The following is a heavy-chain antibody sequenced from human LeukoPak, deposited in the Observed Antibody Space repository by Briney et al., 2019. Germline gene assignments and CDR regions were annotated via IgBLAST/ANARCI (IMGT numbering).Heavy chain of an antibody. CDR2: INSDGSNT. Sequence: GGSLRLSCAASACTFSTYWMECVRQAPGKGLVWVSRINSDGSNTRNADSVKGRFTISRDNAKNSLYLQMNSLRAEDTSVYYCARERRLYCGSTSCYEDFDYWGQGTLVTVSS. V-gene: IGHV3-74*01. CDR1: ACTFSTYW. CDR3: ARERRLYCGSTSCYEDFDY. J-gene: IGHJ4*02. D-gene: IGHD2-2*01.